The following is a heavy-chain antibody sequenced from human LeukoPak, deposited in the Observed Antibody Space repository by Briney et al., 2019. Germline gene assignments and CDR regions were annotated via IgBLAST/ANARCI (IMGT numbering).Heavy chain of an antibody. Sequence: GGSLRLSCAASGYTFSSYAMNWVRQAPGEGLEWVSSISSSGSYTYYADSVKGRFTISRDNAKNSLYLQMDSLRAEDTALYYCARGTVGATLWGQGTLVTVSS. CDR3: ARGTVGATL. CDR2: ISSSGSYT. CDR1: GYTFSSYA. D-gene: IGHD1-26*01. J-gene: IGHJ4*02. V-gene: IGHV3-21*06.